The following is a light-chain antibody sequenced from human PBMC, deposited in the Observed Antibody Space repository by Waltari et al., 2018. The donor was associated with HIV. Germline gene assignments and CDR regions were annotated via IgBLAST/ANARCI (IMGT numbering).Light chain of an antibody. Sequence: QSGVTQPPSASETPGQRVTISCAGGDSNVRNNFVYWTQQLPGPAPKLLIYGDNQRPSGVPDRFVGSKSGTSASLAIGGLRSEDEADYYCATWDDSLKTVLFGGGTKVTLL. CDR3: ATWDDSLKTVL. CDR2: GDN. CDR1: DSNVRNNF. V-gene: IGLV1-47*01. J-gene: IGLJ2*01.